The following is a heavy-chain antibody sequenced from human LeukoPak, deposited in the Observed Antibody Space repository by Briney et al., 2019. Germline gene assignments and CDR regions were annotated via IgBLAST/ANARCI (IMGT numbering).Heavy chain of an antibody. CDR1: GFTFSSYA. CDR3: AKDIVVVIAANFLFDY. D-gene: IGHD2-15*01. Sequence: GSLRLSCAASGFTFSSYAMHWVRQAPGKGLEWVAVISYDGSNKYYADSVKGRFTISRDNSKNTLYLQMNSLRAEDTAVYYCAKDIVVVIAANFLFDYWGQGTLVTVSS. CDR2: ISYDGSNK. J-gene: IGHJ4*02. V-gene: IGHV3-30-3*02.